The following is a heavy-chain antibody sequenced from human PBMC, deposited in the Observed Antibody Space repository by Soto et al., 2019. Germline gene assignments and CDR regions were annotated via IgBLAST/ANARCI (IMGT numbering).Heavy chain of an antibody. V-gene: IGHV4-38-2*01. D-gene: IGHD3-22*01. CDR3: ARIAYFDSTGYYYYFDY. CDR2: WYCSGVT. J-gene: IGHJ4*02. CDR1: GYSISKGYF. Sequence: SETLSLTCRVSGYSISKGYFWGWIRQPPGKGLEWIDSWYCSGVTYYNPSLNGRVTMSVDTSKNQFSLQLSSVTAADMAVYYCARIAYFDSTGYYYYFDYWGQGALVTVSS.